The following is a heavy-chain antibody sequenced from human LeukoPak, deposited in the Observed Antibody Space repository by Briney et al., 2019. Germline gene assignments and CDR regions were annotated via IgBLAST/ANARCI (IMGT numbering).Heavy chain of an antibody. CDR2: INPNSGGT. J-gene: IGHJ4*02. Sequence: GASVKVSCKASGYTFTGYYMHWVRQAPGQGLEWMGWINPNSGGTNYAQKFQGRVTMTRDTSISTAYMELSRLRSDDTAVYYCAREDILTGYSLYYFDYWGQGTLVTVSS. CDR3: AREDILTGYSLYYFDY. V-gene: IGHV1-2*02. D-gene: IGHD3-9*01. CDR1: GYTFTGYY.